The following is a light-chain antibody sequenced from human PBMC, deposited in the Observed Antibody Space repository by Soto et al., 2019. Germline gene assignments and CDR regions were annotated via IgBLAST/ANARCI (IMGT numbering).Light chain of an antibody. Sequence: EIVMTQSPATLSVSPGERATLSCRASQSVRSNLAWYQQKPGQAPRLVIYAASTRATGIPDRFSGSGSGTEFTLIISSLQSEDVALYYCQQYSNWPPAITFGQGTRLEIK. V-gene: IGKV3-15*01. CDR1: QSVRSN. CDR2: AAS. J-gene: IGKJ5*01. CDR3: QQYSNWPPAIT.